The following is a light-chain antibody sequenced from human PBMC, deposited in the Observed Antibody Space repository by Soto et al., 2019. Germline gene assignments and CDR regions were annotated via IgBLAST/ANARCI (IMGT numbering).Light chain of an antibody. CDR2: ENN. CDR1: SSNIGNNY. V-gene: IGLV1-51*02. Sequence: QSVLTRAPSVSAAPGQKVSISCSGSSSNIGNNYVSWYRQLPGTAPKLLIYENNKRPSGIPDRFSGSKSGTSATLGITGLQTGDEADYYCGTWDSSLSAFYVFGTGTKVTVL. J-gene: IGLJ1*01. CDR3: GTWDSSLSAFYV.